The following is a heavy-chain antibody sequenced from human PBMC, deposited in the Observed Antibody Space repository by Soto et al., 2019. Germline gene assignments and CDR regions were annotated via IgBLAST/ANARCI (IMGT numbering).Heavy chain of an antibody. D-gene: IGHD6-13*01. J-gene: IGHJ4*02. CDR2: ISWNSGSI. Sequence: EVQLVESGGGLVQPGRSLRLSCAASGFTFDDYAMHWVRQAPGKGLEWVSGISWNSGSIGYADSVKGRFTISRDNAKNSLYLQRNSLRAEDTALYYCAKGSSWYFDYWGQGTLVTVSS. CDR1: GFTFDDYA. V-gene: IGHV3-9*01. CDR3: AKGSSWYFDY.